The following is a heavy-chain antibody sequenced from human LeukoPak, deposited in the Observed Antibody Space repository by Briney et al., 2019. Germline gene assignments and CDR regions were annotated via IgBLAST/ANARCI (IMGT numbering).Heavy chain of an antibody. CDR3: AATDDSSGYYSIDNAFDI. D-gene: IGHD3-22*01. Sequence: ASVKVSCKASGYTFTGYYMHWVRQAPGQGLEWMGWINPNSGGTNYAQKFQGRVTMTRDTSISTAYMELSRLRSDDTAVYYCAATDDSSGYYSIDNAFDIWGQGTMVTVSS. V-gene: IGHV1-2*02. CDR1: GYTFTGYY. J-gene: IGHJ3*02. CDR2: INPNSGGT.